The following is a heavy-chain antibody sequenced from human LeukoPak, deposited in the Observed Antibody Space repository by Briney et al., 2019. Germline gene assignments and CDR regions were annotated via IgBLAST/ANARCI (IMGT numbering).Heavy chain of an antibody. V-gene: IGHV3-48*04. CDR2: ISSSSSTI. Sequence: GGSLRLSCAASGFTFSSYSMNWVRQAPGKGLEWVSHISSSSSTIYYADSVKGRFTISRDNAKNSLYLQMNSLRAEDTAVYYCMVFYDSSGYRRDAFDIWGQGTMVTVSS. D-gene: IGHD3-22*01. CDR3: MVFYDSSGYRRDAFDI. J-gene: IGHJ3*02. CDR1: GFTFSSYS.